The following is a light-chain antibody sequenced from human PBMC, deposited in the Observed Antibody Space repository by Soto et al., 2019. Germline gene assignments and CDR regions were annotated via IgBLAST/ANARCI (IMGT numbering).Light chain of an antibody. V-gene: IGLV2-14*01. J-gene: IGLJ2*01. CDR1: SSDVGGYNY. CDR2: EVS. Sequence: QCMRTHPASVSWSPGHVITIPCTGTSSDVGGYNYVSWYQQYPGKAPTLAIYEVSNRPSAVSNRFSGSKPGKTASLIISGLQAAEEAEYYCSSYTSTGHVVFGGGTKVTVL. CDR3: SSYTSTGHVV.